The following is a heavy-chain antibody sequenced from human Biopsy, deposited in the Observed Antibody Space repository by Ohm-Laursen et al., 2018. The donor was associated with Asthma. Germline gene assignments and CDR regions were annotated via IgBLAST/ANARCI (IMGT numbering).Heavy chain of an antibody. J-gene: IGHJ4*02. V-gene: IGHV1-24*01. CDR2: HDHEEGGT. Sequence: SENASCKIYGYSLTDLSMHWARQAAGQGIEWMGGHDHEEGGTVNARRFQGRVTMTEDTSTDTAYKELSSLSSDDTAVYYCASDFPKDYVRCNFQFWGQGTLVTVSS. D-gene: IGHD4-17*01. CDR3: ASDFPKDYVRCNFQF. CDR1: GYSLTDLS.